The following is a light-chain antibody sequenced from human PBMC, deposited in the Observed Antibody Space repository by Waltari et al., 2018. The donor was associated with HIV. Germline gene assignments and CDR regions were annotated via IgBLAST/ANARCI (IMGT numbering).Light chain of an antibody. Sequence: SYVLTQPPSVSVAPGKTASITCAGTNLQSNSVHWYLQKAGQAPVLVIFDDGDRRSGIPERFSGSKSGNTATLTISRVEAGDEADYYCHMWDTTRVLFGGGTKLTVL. V-gene: IGLV3-21*04. CDR2: DDG. CDR3: HMWDTTRVL. J-gene: IGLJ2*01. CDR1: NLQSNS.